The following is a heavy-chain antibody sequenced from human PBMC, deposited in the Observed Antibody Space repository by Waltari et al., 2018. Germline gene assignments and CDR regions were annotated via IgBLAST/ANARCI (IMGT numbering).Heavy chain of an antibody. CDR2: IYHSGST. CDR3: ARYDHRWLQLDY. Sequence: QLQLQESGSGLVKPSQTLSPTCAVSGGSISRGGYSWSWIRQPPVKGLEWIGYIYHSGSTYYNPSLKSRVTISVDRSKNQFSLKLSSVTAADTAVYYCARYDHRWLQLDYWGQGTLVTVSS. D-gene: IGHD5-12*01. V-gene: IGHV4-30-2*01. J-gene: IGHJ4*02. CDR1: GGSISRGGYS.